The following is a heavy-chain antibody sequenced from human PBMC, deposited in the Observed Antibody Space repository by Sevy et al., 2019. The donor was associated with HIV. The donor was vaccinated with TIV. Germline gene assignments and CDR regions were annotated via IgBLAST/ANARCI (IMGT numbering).Heavy chain of an antibody. CDR2: IKSKTDGGTT. J-gene: IGHJ3*02. CDR3: TTSSGWYGEPFDI. V-gene: IGHV3-15*01. D-gene: IGHD6-19*01. CDR1: GFTFSNAW. Sequence: GGSLRLSCAASGFTFSNAWMSWVRQAPGKGLEWVGRIKSKTDGGTTDYAAPVKGRFTISRDDSKNTLYLQMNSLKTEDTAVYYCTTSSGWYGEPFDIWGQGTMVTVSS.